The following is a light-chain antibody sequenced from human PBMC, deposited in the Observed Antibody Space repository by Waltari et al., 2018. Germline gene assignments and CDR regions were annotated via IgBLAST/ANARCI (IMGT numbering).Light chain of an antibody. V-gene: IGKV3-20*01. J-gene: IGKJ2*01. CDR3: QEHGTSPYT. Sequence: VLTPSPGTLTFSQGARATLSCRDSQSVSNNYLAWYQQKPGRAPRLLIYGASSRAAGIPDRFSGGGSGTDFTLTISRLEPEDFAVYYCQEHGTSPYTFGQGTKLEIK. CDR2: GAS. CDR1: QSVSNNY.